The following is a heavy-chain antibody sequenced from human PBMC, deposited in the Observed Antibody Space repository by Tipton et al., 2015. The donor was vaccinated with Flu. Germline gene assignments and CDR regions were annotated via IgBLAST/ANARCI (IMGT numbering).Heavy chain of an antibody. V-gene: IGHV4-59*11. J-gene: IGHJ5*02. CDR2: IYNSGST. D-gene: IGHD7-27*01. CDR1: GGSISTHY. Sequence: GLVKPSETLSLTCTVSGGSISTHYWSWIRQPPGKGLEWIGYIYNSGSTNYNPSLKSRVTISVDTSKNQFSLKLSSVTAADTAVYYCARRSGDWFDPWGQGTLVTVSS. CDR3: ARRSGDWFDP.